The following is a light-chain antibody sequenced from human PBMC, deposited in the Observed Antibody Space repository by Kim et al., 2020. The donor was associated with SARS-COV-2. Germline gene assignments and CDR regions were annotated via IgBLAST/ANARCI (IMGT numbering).Light chain of an antibody. CDR2: GAS. J-gene: IGKJ2*01. CDR1: QSISNR. V-gene: IGKV1-39*01. CDR3: QQSHGTPRN. Sequence: DIQMTQSPSSLSASLGDRVNITCRASQSISNRLNWYQQKPGKAPKLLIYGASSLHSEVPSRFSGSGSGTDFTLTISSLQPEDFATYYCQQSHGTPRNFGQGTKLEI.